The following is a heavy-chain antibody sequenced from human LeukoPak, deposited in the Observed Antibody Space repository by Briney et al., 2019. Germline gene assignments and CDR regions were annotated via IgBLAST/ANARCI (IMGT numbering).Heavy chain of an antibody. CDR2: ISAQHGQT. J-gene: IGHJ4*02. D-gene: IGHD2-8*01. CDR3: AGSLGYCTSNVCYLKY. Sequence: LWASVKVSCKTSGYSENFYGITWVRQVAGQGLEWMGWISAQHGQTEYAPNSQDRVTMTTDTYTNTAYMELRSLRSDDTAVYYCAGSLGYCTSNVCYLKYWGQGTLVTVSS. CDR1: GYSENFYG. V-gene: IGHV1-18*01.